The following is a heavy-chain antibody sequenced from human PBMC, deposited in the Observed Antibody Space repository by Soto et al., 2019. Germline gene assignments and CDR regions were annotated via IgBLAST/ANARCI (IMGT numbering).Heavy chain of an antibody. CDR3: ARTSGSYFH. D-gene: IGHD1-26*01. V-gene: IGHV3-33*01. CDR1: GFTFSSYC. J-gene: IGHJ4*02. CDR2: IWYDGSNK. Sequence: GGSLRLSCAASGFTFSSYCMHWVRQAPGKGLEWVAVIWYDGSNKYYADSVKGRFTISRDNSKNTLYLQMNSLRAEDTAVYYCARTSGSYFHWGQGTLVTVSS.